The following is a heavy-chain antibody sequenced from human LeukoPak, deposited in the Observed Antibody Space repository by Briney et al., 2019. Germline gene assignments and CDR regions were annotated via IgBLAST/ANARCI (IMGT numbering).Heavy chain of an antibody. J-gene: IGHJ3*02. Sequence: SETLSLTCTVSGGSISSGSYYWSWIRQPAGKGLEWIGRIYTSGSTNYNPSLKSRVTISVDTSKNQFSLKLSSVTAADTAVYYCAREGGSIVGATDTSGAFDIWGQGTMVTVSS. V-gene: IGHV4-61*02. CDR1: GGSISSGSYY. D-gene: IGHD1-26*01. CDR2: IYTSGST. CDR3: AREGGSIVGATDTSGAFDI.